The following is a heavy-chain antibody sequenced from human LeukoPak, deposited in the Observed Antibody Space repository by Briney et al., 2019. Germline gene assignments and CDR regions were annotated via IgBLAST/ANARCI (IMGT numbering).Heavy chain of an antibody. CDR3: AKSKYDSSSWQNYFDY. Sequence: GGSLRLSCAASGFTFSSYAMSWVRQAPGKGLEWVSAISGSGGSTYYADSVKGRFTISRDNSKNTLYLQMNSLRAEDTAVYYCAKSKYDSSSWQNYFDYWGQGTLVTVSS. V-gene: IGHV3-23*01. J-gene: IGHJ4*02. CDR1: GFTFSSYA. D-gene: IGHD6-13*01. CDR2: ISGSGGST.